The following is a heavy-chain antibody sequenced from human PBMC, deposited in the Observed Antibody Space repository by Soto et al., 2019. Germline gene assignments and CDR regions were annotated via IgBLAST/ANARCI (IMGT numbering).Heavy chain of an antibody. CDR1: GYTFTSYD. Sequence: QVQLVQSGAEVKRPGASVKVSCKASGYTFTSYDISWVRQATGQGLEWMGWMNPISGNTGYAQKFQGRVTMTKNTYISTAYMELSSLRSDDTAVYFCLDNWNWGQGTLVTVSS. D-gene: IGHD1-1*01. V-gene: IGHV1-8*01. J-gene: IGHJ4*02. CDR3: LDNWN. CDR2: MNPISGNT.